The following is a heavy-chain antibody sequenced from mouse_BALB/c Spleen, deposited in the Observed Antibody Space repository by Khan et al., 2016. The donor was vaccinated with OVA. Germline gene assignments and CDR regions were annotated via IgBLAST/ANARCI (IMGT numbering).Heavy chain of an antibody. Sequence: EVELVESGGGLVKPGGSLKLSCAASGFAFISYDMSWVRQTPEKRLEWVATISSGGSYSYYPDSVKGRFTISRDIDRNTLYLQMRSLRSEDTALYNCARPSYYGNPWFTYWGQGTLVTVSA. J-gene: IGHJ3*01. CDR1: GFAFISYD. CDR3: ARPSYYGNPWFTY. D-gene: IGHD2-10*01. CDR2: ISSGGSYS. V-gene: IGHV5-9*02.